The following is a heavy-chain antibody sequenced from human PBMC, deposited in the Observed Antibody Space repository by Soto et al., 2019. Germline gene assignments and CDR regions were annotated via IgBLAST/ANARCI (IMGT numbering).Heavy chain of an antibody. CDR1: GLPLSSYE. CDR2: MTNSGDRM. J-gene: IGHJ6*02. V-gene: IGHV3-48*03. Sequence: PGGSLRLSCVGSGLPLSSYEMNWVRQAPGKGLEWLSYMTNSGDRMSYADSVKGRVTVSRDNAKNSLFLQMNSLRVEDTAVYFCARRNSYFGLDVWGQGTTVTVSS. CDR3: ARRNSYFGLDV.